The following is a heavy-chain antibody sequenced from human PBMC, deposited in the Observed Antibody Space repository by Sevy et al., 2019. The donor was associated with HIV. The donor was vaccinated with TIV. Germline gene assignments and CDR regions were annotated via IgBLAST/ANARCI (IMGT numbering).Heavy chain of an antibody. J-gene: IGHJ4*02. V-gene: IGHV3-48*01. Sequence: GGSLRLSCAASGFTFSSYSMNWVRQAPGKGLEWVSYISSSSSTIYYADSVKGRFTISRENAKNSLYLQMNSLRAEDTAVYYCARDRGYCSSTSCYSYVDYWGQGTLVTVSS. CDR1: GFTFSSYS. D-gene: IGHD2-2*01. CDR3: ARDRGYCSSTSCYSYVDY. CDR2: ISSSSSTI.